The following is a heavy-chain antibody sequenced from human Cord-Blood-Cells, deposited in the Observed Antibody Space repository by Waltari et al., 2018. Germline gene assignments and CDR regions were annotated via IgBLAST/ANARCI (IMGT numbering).Heavy chain of an antibody. CDR2: IYTSGST. J-gene: IGHJ3*02. V-gene: IGHV4-61*09. CDR3: ARDMRHPLNMAYSSSSGAFDI. Sequence: QVQLQESGPGLVKPSQTLSLTCTVSGGSISSGSYYWSWIRQPAGKGLEWIGYIYTSGSTNYNPPLKSRVTISVDTSKNQFSLKLSSVTAADTAVYYCARDMRHPLNMAYSSSSGAFDIWGQGTMVTVSS. D-gene: IGHD6-6*01. CDR1: GGSISSGSYY.